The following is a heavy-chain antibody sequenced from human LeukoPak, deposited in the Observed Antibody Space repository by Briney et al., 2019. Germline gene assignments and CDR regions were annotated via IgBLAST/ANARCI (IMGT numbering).Heavy chain of an antibody. Sequence: SGPTLVKPTQTLTLTCTFSGFSLSTSGVGVGWIRQPPGKALEWLALIYWDDDKRYSPSLKSRLTITKDTSKNQVVLTMTNMDPVDTATYYCAHRPSPDYGDYSPRYYFDYWGQGTLVTVSS. D-gene: IGHD4-17*01. CDR1: GFSLSTSGVG. V-gene: IGHV2-5*02. CDR3: AHRPSPDYGDYSPRYYFDY. CDR2: IYWDDDK. J-gene: IGHJ4*02.